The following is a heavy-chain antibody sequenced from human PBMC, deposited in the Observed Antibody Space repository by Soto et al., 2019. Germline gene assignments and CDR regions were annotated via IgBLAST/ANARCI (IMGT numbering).Heavy chain of an antibody. V-gene: IGHV3-74*01. D-gene: IGHD1-1*01. Sequence: GGSLRLSCAASGFTFSSYWMHWVRQAPGKGLVWVSRINSDGSSTSSADSVKGRFTISRDNAKNTLYLQMNSLRAEDTAVYYCARVLIWYDGNAFDIWGQGTMVTVSS. J-gene: IGHJ3*02. CDR3: ARVLIWYDGNAFDI. CDR2: INSDGSST. CDR1: GFTFSSYW.